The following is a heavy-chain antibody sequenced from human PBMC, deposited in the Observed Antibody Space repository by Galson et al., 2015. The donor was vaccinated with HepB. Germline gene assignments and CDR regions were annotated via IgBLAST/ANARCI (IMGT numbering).Heavy chain of an antibody. V-gene: IGHV3-48*02. CDR2: ISSTSSTV. CDR3: ARRDRDNWYIDY. J-gene: IGHJ4*02. CDR1: GFTFGSYG. D-gene: IGHD1-1*01. Sequence: SLRLSCAASGFTFGSYGVHWARQAPGKGLEWLSYISSTSSTVHYADSVKGRFTISRDNANNLLYLQMNSLRDEDTALYYCARRDRDNWYIDYWGQGTLVTVSS.